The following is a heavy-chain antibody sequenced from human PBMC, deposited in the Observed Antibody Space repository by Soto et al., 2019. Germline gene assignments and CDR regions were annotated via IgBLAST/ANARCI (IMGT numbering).Heavy chain of an antibody. CDR3: ARDSMGGYGMDV. D-gene: IGHD3-16*01. V-gene: IGHV3-11*05. J-gene: IGHJ6*02. CDR1: GFTFSDYY. CDR2: ISSSSSYT. Sequence: QVQLVESGGGLVKPGGALRLSCAASGFTFSDYYMSWIRQAPGKGLEWVSYISSSSSYTNYAASVKGPFTISRDHAKNSLYLQMNSLRAEDTAVYYCARDSMGGYGMDVWGQGTTVTVSS.